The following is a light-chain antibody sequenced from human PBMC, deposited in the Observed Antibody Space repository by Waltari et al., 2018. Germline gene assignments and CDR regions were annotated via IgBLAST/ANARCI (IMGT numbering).Light chain of an antibody. Sequence: QSALTQPASVSGSPGPSLPTTCTGRSDDLGGYNPVSWYQQPPGQAPSLLIYEVNERPSGIPSRFSGSKSGNTASLTISGLQIEDEADYYCCSYGGVNTLGVLFGGGSKLTV. J-gene: IGLJ2*01. CDR1: SDDLGGYNP. CDR3: CSYGGVNTLGVL. CDR2: EVN. V-gene: IGLV2-23*02.